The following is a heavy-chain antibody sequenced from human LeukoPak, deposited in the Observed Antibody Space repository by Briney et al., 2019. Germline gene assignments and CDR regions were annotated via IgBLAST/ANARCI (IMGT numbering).Heavy chain of an antibody. Sequence: SETLSLTCAVSGGSISSSNWWSWVRQPPGKGLEWIGEIYHSGSTNYNPSLKSRVTISVDKSKNQFSLKLSSVTAADTAVYYCARLPDNDDSSGYYLDYWGQGTLVTVSS. CDR1: GGSISSSNW. CDR3: ARLPDNDDSSGYYLDY. CDR2: IYHSGST. J-gene: IGHJ4*02. V-gene: IGHV4-4*02. D-gene: IGHD3-22*01.